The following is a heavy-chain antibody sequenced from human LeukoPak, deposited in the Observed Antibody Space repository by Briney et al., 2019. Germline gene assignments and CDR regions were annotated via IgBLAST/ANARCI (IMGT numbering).Heavy chain of an antibody. J-gene: IGHJ1*01. CDR2: IHYSGST. V-gene: IGHV4-31*03. Sequence: PSQTLSLTCSVSGASITSTSYYWSWVRQVPGRGLEWIGYIHYSGSTYFTPSLRSRVSMSVDISKSQFFLNLTSVTAAVTAVYYCARVVPVPADYSRRWGQGTLVTV. D-gene: IGHD6-19*01. CDR1: GASITSTSYY. CDR3: ARVVPVPADYSRR.